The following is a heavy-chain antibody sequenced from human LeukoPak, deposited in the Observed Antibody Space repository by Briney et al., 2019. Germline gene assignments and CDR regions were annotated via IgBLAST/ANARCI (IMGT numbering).Heavy chain of an antibody. D-gene: IGHD2-15*01. CDR1: GGSFSGYY. V-gene: IGHV4-34*01. CDR2: INHSGST. CDR3: ARAGDYCLEH. Sequence: SETLSLTCAVYGGSFSGYYWSWIRQRPGKGLEWIGEINHSGSTNYSPSLKSRVTISVDTSKNQFSLKLSSVTAADTAVYHCARAGDYCLEHWGQGILVSVSS. J-gene: IGHJ4*02.